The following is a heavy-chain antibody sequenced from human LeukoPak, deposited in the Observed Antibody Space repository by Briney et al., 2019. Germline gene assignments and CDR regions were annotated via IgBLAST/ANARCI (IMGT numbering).Heavy chain of an antibody. CDR1: GFTFSTYG. Sequence: GGSLRLSCAASGFTFSTYGVHWVRQAPDKGLEWVAIISYDGNDKDYADSVRGRFTISRDNSKNTLYLQMNSLRGEDTAVYYCAKSTAPAGYYLDYWGQGILVTVSS. CDR3: AKSTAPAGYYLDY. D-gene: IGHD2-2*01. J-gene: IGHJ4*02. CDR2: ISYDGNDK. V-gene: IGHV3-30*18.